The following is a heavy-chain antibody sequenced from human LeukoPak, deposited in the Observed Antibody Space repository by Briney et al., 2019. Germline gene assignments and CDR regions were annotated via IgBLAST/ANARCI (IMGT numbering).Heavy chain of an antibody. Sequence: PGGSLRLSCSASGFTFSTYFMHWVRQAPGKGLEWVAVIWYDGSNKYYADSVKGRFTISRDNSKNTLYLQMNSLRAEDTAVYYCARDGGAGLDYWGQGVLVTVSS. J-gene: IGHJ4*02. D-gene: IGHD3-16*01. V-gene: IGHV3-33*08. CDR1: GFTFSTYF. CDR2: IWYDGSNK. CDR3: ARDGGAGLDY.